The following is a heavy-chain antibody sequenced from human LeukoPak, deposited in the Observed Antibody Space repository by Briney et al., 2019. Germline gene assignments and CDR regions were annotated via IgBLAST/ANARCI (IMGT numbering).Heavy chain of an antibody. Sequence: GSLRLSCAASGFTFSSYGMHWVRQAPGKGLEWVSGINWNGGSTGYADSVKGRFTISRDNAKNSLYLQMNSLRAEDTALYYCARDSPTQQPFPFDIWGQGTMVTVSS. V-gene: IGHV3-20*04. CDR3: ARDSPTQQPFPFDI. CDR1: GFTFSSYG. CDR2: INWNGGST. D-gene: IGHD6-13*01. J-gene: IGHJ3*02.